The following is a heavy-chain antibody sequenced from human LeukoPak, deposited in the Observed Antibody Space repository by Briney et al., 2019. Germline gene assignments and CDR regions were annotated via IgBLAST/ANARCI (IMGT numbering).Heavy chain of an antibody. CDR1: GHSFATYW. Sequence: GESLKISCKGSGHSFATYWIGWVRQMPGKGLEWMGIVYPGDSDVRYSPSFQGQVTISVDKSINTAYLQWSSLKASDTAIFYCARHQDGYTYGYDYWGQGTLVTVSS. CDR3: ARHQDGYTYGYDY. CDR2: VYPGDSDV. D-gene: IGHD5-18*01. V-gene: IGHV5-51*01. J-gene: IGHJ4*02.